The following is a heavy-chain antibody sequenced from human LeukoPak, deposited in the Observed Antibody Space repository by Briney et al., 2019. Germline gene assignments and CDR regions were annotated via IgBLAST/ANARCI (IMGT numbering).Heavy chain of an antibody. V-gene: IGHV3-23*01. CDR2: LSSSGATT. D-gene: IGHD3-10*01. J-gene: IGHJ4*02. CDR1: GFTFSTDA. CDR3: AKGSVMVRGVITQKRVTYYFDY. Sequence: PGGSLRLSCAASGFTFSTDAMSWVRQAPGKGLEWVSGLSSSGATTYYADSVKGRFTISRDNSKNMLYLQMNSLRAEDTAVYYCAKGSVMVRGVITQKRVTYYFDYWGQGTLVTVSS.